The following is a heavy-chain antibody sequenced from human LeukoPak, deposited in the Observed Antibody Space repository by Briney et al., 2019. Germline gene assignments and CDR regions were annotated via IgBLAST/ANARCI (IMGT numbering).Heavy chain of an antibody. CDR1: GFTFSSYA. J-gene: IGHJ4*02. Sequence: GGSLRLSCAASGFTFSSYAMSWVRQAPGKGLEWVSAISGSGGSTYYADSVKGRFTISRDNSKNTLYLQMNSLRAEDMAVYYCAKLSGQTYYDYVWGSYRYTSPDYWGQGTLVTVSS. D-gene: IGHD3-16*02. V-gene: IGHV3-23*01. CDR2: ISGSGGST. CDR3: AKLSGQTYYDYVWGSYRYTSPDY.